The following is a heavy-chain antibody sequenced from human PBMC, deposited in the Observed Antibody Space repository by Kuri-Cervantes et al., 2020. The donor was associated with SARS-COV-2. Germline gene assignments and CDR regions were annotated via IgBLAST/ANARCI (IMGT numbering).Heavy chain of an antibody. J-gene: IGHJ4*02. CDR3: ARGQLLPLFDY. CDR1: GGSISSYY. D-gene: IGHD1-26*01. CDR2: IYDSGST. Sequence: GSLRLSCTVSGGSISSYYWSWIRQPPGKGLEWIGNIYDSGSTYYNPSLKSRVTISVDTSKNQFSLKLSSVTAADTAVYYCARGQLLPLFDYWGQGTLVTVSS. V-gene: IGHV4-59*08.